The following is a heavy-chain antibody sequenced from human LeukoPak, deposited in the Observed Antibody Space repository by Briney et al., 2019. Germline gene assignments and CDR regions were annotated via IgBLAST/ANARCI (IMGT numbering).Heavy chain of an antibody. Sequence: PSETLSLTCTVSGGSISSGDYYWSWIRQPPGKGLEWIGYIYYSGSTYYNPSLKSRVTISVDTSKNQFSLKLSSVTAADTAVYYCAREPLSTSRWFDPWGQGTLVTVSS. CDR3: AREPLSTSRWFDP. V-gene: IGHV4-30-4*01. CDR1: GGSISSGDYY. J-gene: IGHJ5*02. CDR2: IYYSGST.